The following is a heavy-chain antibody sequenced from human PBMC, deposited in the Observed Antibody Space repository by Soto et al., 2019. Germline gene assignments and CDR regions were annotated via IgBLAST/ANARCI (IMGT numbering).Heavy chain of an antibody. V-gene: IGHV3-30*03. D-gene: IGHD4-17*01. Sequence: PGGSLRLSCAASGFTFSSYGMHWVRQAPGKGLEWVAVISYDGSNKYYADSVKGRFTISRDNSKNTLYLQMNSLRAEDTAVYYCPRRSRVTTELRHDYYYYMDVWGKGTTVTVSS. CDR2: ISYDGSNK. CDR1: GFTFSSYG. J-gene: IGHJ6*03. CDR3: PRRSRVTTELRHDYYYYMDV.